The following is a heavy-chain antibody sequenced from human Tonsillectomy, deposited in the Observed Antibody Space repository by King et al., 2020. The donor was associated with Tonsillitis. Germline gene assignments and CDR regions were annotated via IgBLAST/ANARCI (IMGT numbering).Heavy chain of an antibody. CDR1: GFTFSSYW. Sequence: VQLVESGGGLVQPGGSLRLSCVASGFTFSSYWMHWVRQAPGKGLVWVSRINSDGSSTSYADSVKGSFTISRDNAKNTLYLQMNSLRAEDTAVYYCARLLEWPNWFDPWGQGTLVTVSS. CDR3: ARLLEWPNWFDP. D-gene: IGHD3-3*01. J-gene: IGHJ5*02. V-gene: IGHV3-74*01. CDR2: INSDGSST.